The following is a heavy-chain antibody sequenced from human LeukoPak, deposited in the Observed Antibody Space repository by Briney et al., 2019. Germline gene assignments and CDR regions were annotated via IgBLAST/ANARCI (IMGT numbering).Heavy chain of an antibody. CDR1: RFTVSSNY. CDR3: ARDVTMVRGVAVAFDI. J-gene: IGHJ3*02. D-gene: IGHD3-10*01. Sequence: GGSLRLSCAASRFTVSSNYMSWVRQAPGKGLEWVSVIYSGGSTYYADSVKGRFTISRDNSKNTLYLQMNSLRAEDTAVYYCARDVTMVRGVAVAFDIWGQGTMVTVSS. CDR2: IYSGGST. V-gene: IGHV3-66*01.